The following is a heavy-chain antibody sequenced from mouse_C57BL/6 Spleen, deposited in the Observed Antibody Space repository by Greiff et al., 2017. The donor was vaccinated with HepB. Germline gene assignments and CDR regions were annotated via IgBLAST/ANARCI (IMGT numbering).Heavy chain of an antibody. CDR1: GFSLTSYG. J-gene: IGHJ4*01. Sequence: QVHVKQSGPGLVQPSQSLSITCTVSGFSLTSYGVHWVRQSPGKGLEWLGVIWSGGSTDYNAAFISRLSISKDNSKSQVFFKMNSLQAADTAIYYCARNIWDGAMDYWGQGTAVTVSS. D-gene: IGHD4-1*01. CDR2: IWSGGST. V-gene: IGHV2-2*01. CDR3: ARNIWDGAMDY.